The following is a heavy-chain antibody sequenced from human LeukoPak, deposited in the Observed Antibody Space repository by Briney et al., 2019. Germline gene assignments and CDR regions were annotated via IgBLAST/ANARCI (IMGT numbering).Heavy chain of an antibody. V-gene: IGHV4-61*09. Sequence: PSETLSLTCTVSGGSISSGPYYWTWIRQPAGKGLEWIGHLYTNGSTIYNPSLRTRVTISVDASRNQFSLNLSSVTAADTAVYYCARWSGSVTARNYYYYMDVWGEGTTVTVSS. CDR3: ARWSGSVTARNYYYYMDV. D-gene: IGHD6-6*01. CDR1: GGSISSGPYY. J-gene: IGHJ6*03. CDR2: LYTNGST.